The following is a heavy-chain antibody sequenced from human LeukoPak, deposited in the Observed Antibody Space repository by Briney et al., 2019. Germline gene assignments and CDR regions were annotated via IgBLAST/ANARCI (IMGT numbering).Heavy chain of an antibody. CDR1: GGTFSSYA. CDR3: EREGVRSSCYDY. CDR2: IIPIFGTA. J-gene: IGHJ4*02. Sequence: GSSVKVSCKASGGTFSSYAISWVRQAPGQGLEWMGGIIPIFGTANYAQKFQGRVTITADESTSTAYTELSRLRYEDTDVYYCEREGVRSSCYDYWGQGTLVTVSS. D-gene: IGHD6-13*01. V-gene: IGHV1-69*01.